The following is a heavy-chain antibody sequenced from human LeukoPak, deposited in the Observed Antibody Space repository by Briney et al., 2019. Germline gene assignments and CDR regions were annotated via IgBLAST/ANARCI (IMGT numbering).Heavy chain of an antibody. J-gene: IGHJ4*02. CDR2: ISGSGGST. CDR1: GFTFSSYA. D-gene: IGHD1-26*01. CDR3: AKVVGATTWDYFDY. Sequence: GGYLRLCCAACGFTFSSYAMSWVRQAPVKGLDWLSAISGSGGSTYYADSVKGRFTISRDNSKNTLYLQMNSLRAEDTAVYYCAKVVGATTWDYFDYWGQGTLVTVSS. V-gene: IGHV3-23*01.